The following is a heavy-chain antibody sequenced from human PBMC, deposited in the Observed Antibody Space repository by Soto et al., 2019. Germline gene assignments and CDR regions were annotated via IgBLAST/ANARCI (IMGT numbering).Heavy chain of an antibody. Sequence: SETLSLNCGVPDGSFSGDYWSWIRQPPGKGLEWIGEINYSGSTKFNPSLKSRVTLSIDTSKDQFSLRLSSVTAADTAVYYCARDSGGLRLGESSLYGEKDSFDVWDQGTLVTVSS. J-gene: IGHJ3*01. V-gene: IGHV4-34*01. CDR1: DGSFSGDY. CDR3: ARDSGGLRLGESSLYGEKDSFDV. CDR2: INYSGST. D-gene: IGHD3-16*02.